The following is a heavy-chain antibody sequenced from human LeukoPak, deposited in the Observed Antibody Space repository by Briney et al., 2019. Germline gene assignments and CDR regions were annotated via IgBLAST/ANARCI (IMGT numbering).Heavy chain of an antibody. J-gene: IGHJ1*01. V-gene: IGHV1-46*01. D-gene: IGHD3-22*01. CDR1: GGTFSSYT. Sequence: GASVKVSCKASGGTFSSYTISWVRQAPGQGLEWMGIINPSGGSTSYAQKFQGRVTMTRDTSTSTVYMELSSLRSEDTAVYYCARARSYDSSGEYFQHWGQGTLVTVSS. CDR3: ARARSYDSSGEYFQH. CDR2: INPSGGST.